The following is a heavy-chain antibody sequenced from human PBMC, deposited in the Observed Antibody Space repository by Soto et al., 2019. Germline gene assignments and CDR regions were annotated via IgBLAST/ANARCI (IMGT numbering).Heavy chain of an antibody. Sequence: ASVKVSCKASGYTFTSYDINWVRQATGQGLEWMGWMNPNSGNTGYAQKFQGRVTMTRNTSISTAYMELSSLRSEDTAVYYCARVLSPTIFGVVHDAFDIWGQGTMVTVSS. CDR1: GYTFTSYD. CDR3: ARVLSPTIFGVVHDAFDI. J-gene: IGHJ3*02. D-gene: IGHD3-3*01. CDR2: MNPNSGNT. V-gene: IGHV1-8*01.